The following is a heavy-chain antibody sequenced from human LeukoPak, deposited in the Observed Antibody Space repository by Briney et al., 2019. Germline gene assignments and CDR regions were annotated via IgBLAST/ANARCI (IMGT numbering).Heavy chain of an antibody. Sequence: SETLSLTCTVSGASISSYYWSWIRQPPGKGLEWIGYIYYSGSTNYNPSLKSRVTISVDTSKNQFSLKLSSVTAADTAVCFCARALSGDPFDYWGQGTLVTVSS. J-gene: IGHJ4*02. CDR2: IYYSGST. CDR3: ARALSGDPFDY. CDR1: GASISSYY. V-gene: IGHV4-59*01. D-gene: IGHD7-27*01.